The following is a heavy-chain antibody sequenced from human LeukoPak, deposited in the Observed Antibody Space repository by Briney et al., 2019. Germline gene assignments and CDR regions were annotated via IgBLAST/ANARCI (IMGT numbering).Heavy chain of an antibody. CDR3: AIPASLIGYYGMDV. J-gene: IGHJ6*02. V-gene: IGHV4-34*01. D-gene: IGHD2-2*01. CDR1: GGSFSGYY. Sequence: SETLSLTCAVYGGSFSGYYWSWIRQPPGKGLEWIGEINHSGSTNYNPSLKSRVTISVDTSKNQFSLNLSSVTAADTAVYYCAIPASLIGYYGMDVWGQGTTVTVSS. CDR2: INHSGST.